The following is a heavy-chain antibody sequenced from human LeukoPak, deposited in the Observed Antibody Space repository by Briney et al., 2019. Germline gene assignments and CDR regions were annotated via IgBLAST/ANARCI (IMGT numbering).Heavy chain of an antibody. CDR2: ISSSSSYI. Sequence: GGSLRLSCAASGFTFSSYSMNWVRQAPGKGLEWVSSISSSSSYIYYADSVKGRFTISRDNAKNSLYLQMNSLRAEDTAVYYCARNWFGERLYPPYFDYWDQGTLAIVS. CDR1: GFTFSSYS. D-gene: IGHD3-10*01. V-gene: IGHV3-21*01. J-gene: IGHJ4*02. CDR3: ARNWFGERLYPPYFDY.